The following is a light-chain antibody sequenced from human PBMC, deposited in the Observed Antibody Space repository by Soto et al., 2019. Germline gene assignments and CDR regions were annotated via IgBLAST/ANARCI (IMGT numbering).Light chain of an antibody. V-gene: IGLV2-14*01. J-gene: IGLJ3*02. CDR1: SSDVGGYNY. CDR3: SSYTSSNIWV. Sequence: QSVLTQPASVSGSPGQSITISCTGTSSDVGGYNYVSWYQQHSGKAPKIMIYEVSNRPSGVSYRFSGSKSDNTASLTISGLQAEDEADYYCSSYTSSNIWVFGGGTKLTVL. CDR2: EVS.